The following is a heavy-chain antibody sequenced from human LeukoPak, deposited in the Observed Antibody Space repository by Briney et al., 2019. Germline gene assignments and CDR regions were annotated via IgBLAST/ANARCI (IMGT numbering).Heavy chain of an antibody. CDR3: ARVRAGFYFDS. V-gene: IGHV3-21*01. J-gene: IGHJ4*02. CDR2: ISSSSSSI. CDR1: GFTFSSYG. Sequence: GGSLRLSCAASGFTFSSYGMNWVRQAPGKGLEWVSYISSSSSSISYADSLKGRFTISRDNAEKSLHLQMNSLRAEDTAVYYCARVRAGFYFDSWGQGTLVTVSS.